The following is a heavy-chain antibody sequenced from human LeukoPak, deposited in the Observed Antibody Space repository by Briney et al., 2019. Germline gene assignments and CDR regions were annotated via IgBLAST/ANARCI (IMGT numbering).Heavy chain of an antibody. V-gene: IGHV1-69*05. J-gene: IGHJ4*02. CDR3: ATTPCCSGGSCYGSFDY. CDR2: IIPIFGTA. Sequence: SVKVSCKASGGTFSSYAISRVRQAPGQGLEWMGGIIPIFGTANYAQKFQGRVTITTDESTSKAYIELSSLRSEDTAVYYCATTPCCSGGSCYGSFDYWGQGTLVTVSS. CDR1: GGTFSSYA. D-gene: IGHD2-15*01.